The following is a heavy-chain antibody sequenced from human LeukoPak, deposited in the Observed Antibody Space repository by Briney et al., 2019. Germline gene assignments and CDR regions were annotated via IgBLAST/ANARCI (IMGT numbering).Heavy chain of an antibody. Sequence: GGSLRLSRAASGFSFNSYAMTWVRQAPGKGLEWVSIIIGSSGSTFYADSVKGRFTISRDNSKNTLYLQMNSLRVEDTAVYYCAKGGYDYVEVAYFDFWGQGTLVTVSS. CDR1: GFSFNSYA. V-gene: IGHV3-23*01. CDR3: AKGGYDYVEVAYFDF. CDR2: IIGSSGST. J-gene: IGHJ4*02. D-gene: IGHD5-12*01.